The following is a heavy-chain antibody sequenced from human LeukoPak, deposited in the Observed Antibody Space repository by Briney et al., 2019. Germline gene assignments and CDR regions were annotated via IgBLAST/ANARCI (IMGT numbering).Heavy chain of an antibody. V-gene: IGHV4-34*01. CDR3: VRGSRITMVRGVIIRATTHYYYMDV. Sequence: SETLSLTCAVYGGSFSGYYWSWIRQPPGKGLEWIGEINHSGSTNYNPSLKSRVTISVDTSKNQFSLKLSSVTAADTAVYYCVRGSRITMVRGVIIRATTHYYYMDVWGKGTTVTVSS. CDR1: GGSFSGYY. D-gene: IGHD3-10*01. J-gene: IGHJ6*03. CDR2: INHSGST.